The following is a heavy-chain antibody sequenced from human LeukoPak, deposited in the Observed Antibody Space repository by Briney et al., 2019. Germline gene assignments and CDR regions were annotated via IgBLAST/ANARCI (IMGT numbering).Heavy chain of an antibody. CDR1: GFTFSSYW. J-gene: IGHJ4*02. Sequence: PGGSLRLSCAASGFTFSSYWMHWVRQAPGKGLVWVSRINSDGSSTSYADSVKGRFTISRDNAKNTLYLQMNSLRAEDTAVYYCARVTYYYDSSGYPPDYWGQGTLATVSS. V-gene: IGHV3-74*01. CDR2: INSDGSST. D-gene: IGHD3-22*01. CDR3: ARVTYYYDSSGYPPDY.